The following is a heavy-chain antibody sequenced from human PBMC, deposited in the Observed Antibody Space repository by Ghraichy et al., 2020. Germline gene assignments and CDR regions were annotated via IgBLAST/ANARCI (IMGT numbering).Heavy chain of an antibody. Sequence: SQDPSLTCDVSGVSIRDYYWSWIRQSPGKGLEWIGYVYYTGGGNYSPSLKSRVTMSVDTAKNQFSLQLTSVTAADTAVYYCARDPAGDYGYWGQGTLVTVSS. V-gene: IGHV4-59*01. CDR1: GVSIRDYY. CDR2: VYYTGGG. J-gene: IGHJ4*02. CDR3: ARDPAGDYGY. D-gene: IGHD2-2*01.